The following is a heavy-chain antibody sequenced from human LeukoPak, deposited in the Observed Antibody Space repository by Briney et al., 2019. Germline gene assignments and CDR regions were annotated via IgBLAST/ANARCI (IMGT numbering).Heavy chain of an antibody. D-gene: IGHD2-2*01. V-gene: IGHV1-2*06. CDR2: INPNSGGT. J-gene: IGHJ5*02. CDR3: ANLEAYCSSTSCYP. CDR1: GYTFTCYY. Sequence: ASVKVSCKASGYTFTCYYMHWVRQAPGQGLEWMGRINPNSGGTNYAQKFQGRVTMTRDTSISTAYMELSRLRSDDTAVYYCANLEAYCSSTSCYPWGQGTLVTVSS.